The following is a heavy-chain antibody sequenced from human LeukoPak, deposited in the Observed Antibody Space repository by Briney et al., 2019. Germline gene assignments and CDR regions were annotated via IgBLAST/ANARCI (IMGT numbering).Heavy chain of an antibody. Sequence: GGSLRLSCAASGFTFSSYSMNWVRQAPGKGLEWVSSISSSSSYIYYADSVKGRFTISRDNAKNSLYLQMNSLRAEDTAVYYCARTIAVAGGFDYWGQGTLVTVSS. CDR2: ISSSSSYI. V-gene: IGHV3-21*01. J-gene: IGHJ4*02. CDR1: GFTFSSYS. D-gene: IGHD6-19*01. CDR3: ARTIAVAGGFDY.